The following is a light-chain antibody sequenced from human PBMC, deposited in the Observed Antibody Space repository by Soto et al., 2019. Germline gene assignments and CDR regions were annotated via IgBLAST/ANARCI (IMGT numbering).Light chain of an antibody. CDR2: GES. Sequence: IVLTQSPATLSLFPGERATLPFSVSQSVSSYLAWYQQKPGQAPRLLIYGESTRATGIPARFSGSGSGTDFTLTITSLEPEDVAVYYCQQRSNWPPTFGQGTKGDIK. J-gene: IGKJ1*01. CDR3: QQRSNWPPT. V-gene: IGKV3-11*01. CDR1: QSVSSY.